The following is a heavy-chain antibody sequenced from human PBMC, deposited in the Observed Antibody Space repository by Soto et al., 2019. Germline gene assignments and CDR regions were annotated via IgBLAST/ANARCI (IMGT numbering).Heavy chain of an antibody. Sequence: GGSLRLAGAAPGFAFEIHSMNWFRPAPGKAREWDSSIDASGTTIYSADSVKGRFDISRDNAKSALYLQMTNLRDEDSAVYFCAKTAYCTNDIGPPEVPSWGQGTLVTVSS. J-gene: IGHJ1*01. CDR1: GFAFEIHS. CDR2: IDASGTTI. D-gene: IGHD2-8*01. V-gene: IGHV3-48*02. CDR3: AKTAYCTNDIGPPEVPS.